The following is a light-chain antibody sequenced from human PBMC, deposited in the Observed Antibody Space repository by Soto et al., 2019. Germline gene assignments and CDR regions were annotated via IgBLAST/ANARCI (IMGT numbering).Light chain of an antibody. CDR2: DVH. Sequence: QSALTQPASVSGSPGQSITISCTGTRTDVDGHDYVSWYQQHPGQAPKLLIFDVHNRPSGVSSRFSGSKSGDTASLTISGLQAEDDGDYYCGSYTASAPFYVFGTGTKLTVL. V-gene: IGLV2-14*03. CDR1: RTDVDGHDY. J-gene: IGLJ1*01. CDR3: GSYTASAPFYV.